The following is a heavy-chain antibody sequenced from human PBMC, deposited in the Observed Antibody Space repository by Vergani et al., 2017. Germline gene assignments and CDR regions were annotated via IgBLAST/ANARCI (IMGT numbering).Heavy chain of an antibody. J-gene: IGHJ6*02. Sequence: EVQLVQSGAEVKKPGESLRISCKGSGYSFTSYWISWVRQMPGKGLEWMGRIAPSDSYTNYSPSFQGHVTISADKSISTAYLQWSSLKASDTAIYYCARQVAVAGKWWGPYYYYGMDVWGQGTTVTVSS. CDR1: GYSFTSYW. D-gene: IGHD6-19*01. CDR2: IAPSDSYT. V-gene: IGHV5-10-1*01. CDR3: ARQVAVAGKWWGPYYYYGMDV.